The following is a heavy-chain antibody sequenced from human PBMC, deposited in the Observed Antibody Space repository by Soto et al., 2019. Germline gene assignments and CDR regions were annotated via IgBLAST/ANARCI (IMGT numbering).Heavy chain of an antibody. CDR1: GGSISSGGYY. J-gene: IGHJ4*02. CDR2: IYYIGST. Sequence: QVQLQESGPGLVKPSQTLSLTCTVSGGSISSGGYYWSWIRQHPGKGLEWIGYIYYIGSTYYNPSLKSRVTPYVDPSKDQFSLKLSSVTDADTAVYYCARGRSSGYSYYFDYWGQGTLVTVSS. CDR3: ARGRSSGYSYYFDY. V-gene: IGHV4-31*03. D-gene: IGHD3-22*01.